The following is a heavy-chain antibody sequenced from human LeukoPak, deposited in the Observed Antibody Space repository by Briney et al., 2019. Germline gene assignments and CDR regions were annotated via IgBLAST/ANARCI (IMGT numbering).Heavy chain of an antibody. V-gene: IGHV3-48*03. CDR3: ASLGWAAWFLSGMDV. CDR1: GFTFSSYE. J-gene: IGHJ6*02. CDR2: ISSSGSTI. Sequence: PGRSLRLSCAASGFTFSSYEMNWVRQAPGKGLEWVSYISSSGSTIYYADSVKGRFTISRDNAKNSLYLQMNSLRAEDTAVYYCASLGWAAWFLSGMDVWGQGTTVTVSS. D-gene: IGHD3-3*01.